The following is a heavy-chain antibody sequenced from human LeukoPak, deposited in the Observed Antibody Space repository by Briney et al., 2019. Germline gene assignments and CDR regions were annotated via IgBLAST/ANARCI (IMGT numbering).Heavy chain of an antibody. CDR3: AVMAVIIVDAVDI. Sequence: PGGSLRLSCTASGFTLSSYNMHWVRQAPGKGLEWVAYINTRSSTIYYADSVKGRFSVSRDNAKSSLFLEMNSLSAEDTAVYYRAVMAVIIVDAVDIWGQGTMVTVSS. CDR1: GFTLSSYN. J-gene: IGHJ3*02. V-gene: IGHV3-48*01. CDR2: INTRSSTI. D-gene: IGHD5-24*01.